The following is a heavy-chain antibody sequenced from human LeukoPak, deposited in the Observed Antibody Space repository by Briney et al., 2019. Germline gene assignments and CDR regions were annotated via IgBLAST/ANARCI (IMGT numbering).Heavy chain of an antibody. CDR3: AKFGTYPVHVSYSYYYMVV. Sequence: SETLSLTCTVSGDSITAHYWSWIRRPPGKGLEYIGDVYYTGTTNYNPSLKSRVTMSVDTSKNQFSLRLTSVTAADTAVYYCAKFGTYPVHVSYSYYYMVVWGKGTTVTVSS. CDR2: VYYTGTT. V-gene: IGHV4-59*11. D-gene: IGHD1-26*01. J-gene: IGHJ6*03. CDR1: GDSITAHY.